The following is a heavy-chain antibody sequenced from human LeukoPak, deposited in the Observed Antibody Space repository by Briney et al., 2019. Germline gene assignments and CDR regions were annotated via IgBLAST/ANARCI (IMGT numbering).Heavy chain of an antibody. Sequence: GGSLRLSCAASGFTFSSNAMTWVRQAPGKGLEWVSAIHGSDDNTHYAESVKGRFTISRDNGKNALYLQMNSLRAEDTAVYYCARDVFMAVAGSDAFHIWGQGTMVTVSS. V-gene: IGHV3-23*01. D-gene: IGHD6-19*01. CDR3: ARDVFMAVAGSDAFHI. J-gene: IGHJ3*02. CDR1: GFTFSSNA. CDR2: IHGSDDNT.